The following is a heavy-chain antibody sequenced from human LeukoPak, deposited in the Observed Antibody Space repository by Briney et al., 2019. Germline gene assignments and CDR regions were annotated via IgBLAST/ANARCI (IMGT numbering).Heavy chain of an antibody. V-gene: IGHV3-23*01. D-gene: IGHD2-15*01. CDR2: ISGSGGST. CDR1: GFTFSSYA. J-gene: IGHJ5*02. Sequence: PGGSLRLSCAASGFTFSSYAMSWVRQAPGKGLEWVSAISGSGGSTYYADSVKGRFTISRDNSKNTLYLQMNSLRAEDTAVYYCAKDLHYCSGDSCYSGWFDPWGQGTLVTVSS. CDR3: AKDLHYCSGDSCYSGWFDP.